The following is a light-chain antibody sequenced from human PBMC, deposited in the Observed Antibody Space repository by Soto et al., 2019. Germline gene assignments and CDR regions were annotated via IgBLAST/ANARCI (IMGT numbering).Light chain of an antibody. Sequence: EIVLTQSPGNLSLSPGERATLSCRASQSVTNNFLAWYQQKPGQAPRLLIYGASTRAAGVPDRFSGSGSGTDFTLTITRLEPEDFAVYYCQQYGRSRLLYTFGQGTKLGVK. CDR2: GAS. V-gene: IGKV3-20*01. J-gene: IGKJ2*01. CDR1: QSVTNNF. CDR3: QQYGRSRLLYT.